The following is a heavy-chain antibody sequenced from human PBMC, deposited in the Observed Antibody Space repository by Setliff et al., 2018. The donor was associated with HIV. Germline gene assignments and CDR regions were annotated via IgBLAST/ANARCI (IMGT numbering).Heavy chain of an antibody. CDR3: ASDFYDSGSYGH. CDR1: GGSISSGGYY. V-gene: IGHV4-31*03. CDR2: IYYNGRT. D-gene: IGHD3-10*01. J-gene: IGHJ4*02. Sequence: SETLSLTCTVSGGSISSGGYYWNWIRQYPVKGLEWIGHIYYNGRTLFNPALGTRLNMSVDTSENQFSLHLNSVTAADTAVYYCASDFYDSGSYGHWGQGTLVTVSS.